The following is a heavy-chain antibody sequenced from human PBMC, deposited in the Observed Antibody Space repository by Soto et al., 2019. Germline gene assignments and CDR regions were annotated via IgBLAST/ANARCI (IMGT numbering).Heavy chain of an antibody. V-gene: IGHV4-34*01. CDR2: INHSGST. Sequence: QVQLQQWGAGLLKPSETLSLTCAVYGGSFSGYYWSWIRQPPGKGLEWIGEINHSGSTNNNPSLKSRVTISVDTSKNQFSLKLSSVTAADTAVYYCAREAVVVPAASGRWFDPWGQGTLVTVSS. CDR1: GGSFSGYY. J-gene: IGHJ5*02. D-gene: IGHD2-2*01. CDR3: AREAVVVPAASGRWFDP.